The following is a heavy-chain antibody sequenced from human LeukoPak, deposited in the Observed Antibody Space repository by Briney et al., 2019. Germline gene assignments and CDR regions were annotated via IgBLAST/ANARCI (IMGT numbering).Heavy chain of an antibody. D-gene: IGHD3-3*01. V-gene: IGHV3-20*04. CDR1: GFTFDDYG. Sequence: GGSLRLSCAASGFTFDDYGMSWVRQAPGKGLEWVSGINWYGGSTGYAVSVKGRFTISRDNAKNSLYLQMNSLRAEDTALYYCARAGGQEDYYDFWSGTFDYWGQGTLVTVSS. CDR2: INWYGGST. J-gene: IGHJ4*02. CDR3: ARAGGQEDYYDFWSGTFDY.